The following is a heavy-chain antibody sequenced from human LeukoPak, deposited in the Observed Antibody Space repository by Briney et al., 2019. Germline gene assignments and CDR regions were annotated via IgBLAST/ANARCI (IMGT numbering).Heavy chain of an antibody. CDR3: ARGYGDLYFDY. J-gene: IGHJ4*02. CDR1: GFTFSTYE. V-gene: IGHV3-48*03. D-gene: IGHD4-17*01. CDR2: ISSSATTI. Sequence: PGGSLRLSCAAFGFTFSTYEMNWVRQAPGKGLEWVSLISSSATTIYYADSVKGRFTISRDNAKNSLYLQVSSLRAEDTAVYYCARGYGDLYFDYWGQGTLVTVSS.